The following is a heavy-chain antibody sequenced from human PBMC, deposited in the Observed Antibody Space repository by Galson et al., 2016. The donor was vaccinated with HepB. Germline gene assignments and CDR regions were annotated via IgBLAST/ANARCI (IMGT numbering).Heavy chain of an antibody. D-gene: IGHD3-9*01. Sequence: SLRLSCAASGFIFSSYGLHWVRQAPGKGLAWVAVISYDGRNNYYADSVRGRFTISRDTSRNPLYLEMNSLRDDDTAMYYCCVDIVTSYYYFDQWGQGTLVTVSS. J-gene: IGHJ4*02. CDR2: ISYDGRNN. CDR3: CVDIVTSYYYFDQ. V-gene: IGHV3-30*03. CDR1: GFIFSSYG.